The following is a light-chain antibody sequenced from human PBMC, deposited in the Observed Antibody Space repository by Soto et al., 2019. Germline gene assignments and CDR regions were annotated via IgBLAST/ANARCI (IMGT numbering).Light chain of an antibody. J-gene: IGLJ1*01. CDR3: QVWYSSTDLYV. V-gene: IGLV3-21*02. Sequence: ELTHPPSVSVAPGQTARITCGGDNIGSESVHWYQQRPGQAPVLVVYDDSDRPSGIPERFSGSNSANTATLTISRVEAGDEADYYCQVWYSSTDLYVFGSGTKVTVL. CDR1: NIGSES. CDR2: DDS.